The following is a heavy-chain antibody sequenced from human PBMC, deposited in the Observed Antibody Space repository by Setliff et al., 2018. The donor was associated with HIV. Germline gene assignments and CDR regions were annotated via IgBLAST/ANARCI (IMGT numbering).Heavy chain of an antibody. D-gene: IGHD1-7*01. CDR3: AKDARWNYVGFDY. Sequence: GGSLRLSCAASGFTFDDYGMSWVRQAPGKGLEWVSGINWNGGSTGYADSVKGRFTFSRDNFKNTLYIQMNSLRAEDTAVYYCAKDARWNYVGFDYWGQGTLVTVSS. V-gene: IGHV3-20*04. CDR2: INWNGGST. J-gene: IGHJ4*02. CDR1: GFTFDDYG.